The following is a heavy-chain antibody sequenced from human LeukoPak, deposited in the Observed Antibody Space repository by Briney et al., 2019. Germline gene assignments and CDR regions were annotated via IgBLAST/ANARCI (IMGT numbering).Heavy chain of an antibody. CDR3: ARHCCKGQLQDY. Sequence: SQTLSLTCTVSGDSISSGDYYWSWIRQPPGKGLEWIGYIYYSGNTYYNPSLQSRVTISVDTSKNQFSLKLSSVTAADTAVYYCARHCCKGQLQDYWGQGTLVTVSS. D-gene: IGHD6-6*01. J-gene: IGHJ4*02. CDR2: IYYSGNT. CDR1: GDSISSGDYY. V-gene: IGHV4-30-4*08.